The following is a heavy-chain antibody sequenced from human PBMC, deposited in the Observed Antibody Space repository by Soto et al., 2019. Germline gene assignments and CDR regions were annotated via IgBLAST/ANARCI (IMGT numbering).Heavy chain of an antibody. CDR2: INPNSGGT. Sequence: GASVKVSCKASGYTFTGYYSQWVRQAPGQGLEWMGWINPNSGGTSYAQKFQGRVTMTRDTSISTAYMELSRLRSDDTAVYYCARVPDYGDYGYYYGMDVWGQGTTVTVSS. D-gene: IGHD4-17*01. J-gene: IGHJ6*02. CDR1: GYTFTGYY. V-gene: IGHV1-2*02. CDR3: ARVPDYGDYGYYYGMDV.